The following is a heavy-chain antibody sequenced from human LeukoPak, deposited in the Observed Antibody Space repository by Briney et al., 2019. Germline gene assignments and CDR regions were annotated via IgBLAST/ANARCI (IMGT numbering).Heavy chain of an antibody. CDR3: ARGTTFYKNSRRAFDI. J-gene: IGHJ3*02. V-gene: IGHV6-1*01. CDR2: TYYRSDWYH. CDR1: GDSVSSISAS. Sequence: SQTLSLTCAISGDSVSSISASWNWIRQSPSRGLEWLGRTYYRSDWYHDYAVSLKSRINITADPSKNQFSLHLTSVTPDDTAVYYCARGTTFYKNSRRAFDIWGQGTMVTVSS. D-gene: IGHD2/OR15-2a*01.